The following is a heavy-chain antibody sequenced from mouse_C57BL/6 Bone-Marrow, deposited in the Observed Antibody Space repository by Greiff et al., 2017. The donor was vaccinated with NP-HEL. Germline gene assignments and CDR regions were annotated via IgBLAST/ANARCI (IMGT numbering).Heavy chain of an antibody. CDR2: IRSKSSNYAT. V-gene: IGHV10-3*01. Sequence: EVNVVESGGGLVQPKGSLKLSCAASGFTFNTYAMHWVRQAPGKGLEWVARIRSKSSNYATYYADSVKDRFTISRDDSQSMLYLQMNNLKTEDTAMYYCVREGDYDVGGYAMDYWGQGTSVTVSS. D-gene: IGHD2-4*01. CDR1: GFTFNTYA. CDR3: VREGDYDVGGYAMDY. J-gene: IGHJ4*01.